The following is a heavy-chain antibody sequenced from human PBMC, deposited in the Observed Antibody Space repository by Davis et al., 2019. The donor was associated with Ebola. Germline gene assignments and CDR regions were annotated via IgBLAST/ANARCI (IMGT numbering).Heavy chain of an antibody. CDR2: INHSGST. J-gene: IGHJ6*03. D-gene: IGHD6-13*01. Sequence: SETLSLTCAVYGGSFSGYYWSWIRQPPGKGLEWIGEINHSGSTNYNPSLKSRVTISVDTSRNQFSLKLASVTAADTAVYYCAKKSASEIYFLYMDVWGTGTTVTVSS. CDR1: GGSFSGYY. V-gene: IGHV4-34*06. CDR3: AKKSASEIYFLYMDV.